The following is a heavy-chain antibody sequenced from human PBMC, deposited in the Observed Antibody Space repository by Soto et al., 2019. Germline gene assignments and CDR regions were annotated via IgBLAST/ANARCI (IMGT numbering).Heavy chain of an antibody. J-gene: IGHJ5*02. V-gene: IGHV1-18*01. D-gene: IGHD1-1*01. Sequence: QVQLVQSGDEVKKTGASVKVSCRASGYTLTNYGISWVRQAPGQGLFWMGWISGHNGNTHYAPNVQGRLTLTIDTSTNTAYMELMSLKIDDTAMYYCVRDWQLSPWGQGTLVTVSS. CDR1: GYTLTNYG. CDR3: VRDWQLSP. CDR2: ISGHNGNT.